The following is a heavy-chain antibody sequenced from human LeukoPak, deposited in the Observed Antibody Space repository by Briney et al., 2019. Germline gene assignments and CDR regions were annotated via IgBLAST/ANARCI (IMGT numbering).Heavy chain of an antibody. CDR2: IIPILGIA. V-gene: IGHV1-69*04. J-gene: IGHJ5*02. D-gene: IGHD2-2*01. Sequence: SVKVSCKASGGTFSSYAISWVRQAPGQGLEWMGRIIPILGIANYAQKFQGRVTITADKSTSTAYMELSSLRSEDTAVYYCAREGRTTLIVPAAISWFDPWGQGTLVTVSS. CDR1: GGTFSSYA. CDR3: AREGRTTLIVPAAISWFDP.